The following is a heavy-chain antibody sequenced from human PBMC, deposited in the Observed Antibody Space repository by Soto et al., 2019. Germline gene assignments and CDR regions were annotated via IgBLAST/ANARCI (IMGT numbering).Heavy chain of an antibody. CDR3: ARACPPSIAVAGTWICD. CDR1: GGSISSGDYY. J-gene: IGHJ4*02. V-gene: IGHV4-30-4*01. Sequence: SETLSLTCTVSGGSISSGDYYWSWIRQPPGKGLEWIGYIYYSGSTYYNPSLKSRVTISVDTSKNQFSLKLSSVTAADTAVYYCARACPPSIAVAGTWICDWGKGSLVTVSS. D-gene: IGHD6-19*01. CDR2: IYYSGST.